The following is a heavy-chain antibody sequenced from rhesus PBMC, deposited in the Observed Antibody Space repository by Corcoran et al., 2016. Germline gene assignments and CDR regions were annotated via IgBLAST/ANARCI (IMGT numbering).Heavy chain of an antibody. CDR3: AKGGGGY. CDR2: IKSGGGST. Sequence: EVQLVETGGGLVQPGGSLKLSCAASGFPFSSYGLSWVRQGPGKGVKWVTSIKSGGGSTYYADSVKGRFTISRDNSKHTLSLQMNSLRAEDTAVYYCAKGGGGYWGQGVLVTVSS. D-gene: IGHD2-39*02. V-gene: IGHV3S5*01. CDR1: GFPFSSYG. J-gene: IGHJ4*01.